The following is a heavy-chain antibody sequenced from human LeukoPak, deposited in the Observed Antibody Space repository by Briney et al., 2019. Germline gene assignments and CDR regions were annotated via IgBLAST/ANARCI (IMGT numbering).Heavy chain of an antibody. D-gene: IGHD2-15*01. CDR2: INPNSGGT. J-gene: IGHJ6*02. V-gene: IGHV1-2*02. Sequence: ASVKVSCKASGYTFTGYYMHWVRQAPGQGLEWMGWINPNSGGTNYAQKFQGRVTMTRDTSISTAYMELSRLRSDDTAVYYCARDIVVVVAARPKVTYGMDVWGQGTTVTVSS. CDR1: GYTFTGYY. CDR3: ARDIVVVVAARPKVTYGMDV.